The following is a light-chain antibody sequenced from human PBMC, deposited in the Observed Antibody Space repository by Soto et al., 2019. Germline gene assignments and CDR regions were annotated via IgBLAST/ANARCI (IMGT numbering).Light chain of an antibody. CDR1: SGHSSYA. V-gene: IGLV4-69*01. J-gene: IGLJ3*02. Sequence: QPVLTQSPSASASLGASVKLTCTLSSGHSSYAIAWHQQQPEKGPRYLMKLNSDGSHSKGDGIPDRFSGSSSGAERYLTISSLQSEDEADYYCQTWGTGTPWVFGGGTKLT. CDR2: LNSDGSH. CDR3: QTWGTGTPWV.